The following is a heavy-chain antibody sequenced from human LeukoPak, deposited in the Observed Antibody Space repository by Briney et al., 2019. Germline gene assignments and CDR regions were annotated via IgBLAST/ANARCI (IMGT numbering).Heavy chain of an antibody. J-gene: IGHJ3*02. D-gene: IGHD6-19*01. CDR1: GYSFTSYW. CDR3: ALLPGAVAGTEEAFDI. CDR2: IYPGDSDT. V-gene: IGHV5-51*01. Sequence: GESLKISCKGSGYSFTSYWIGWVRQMPGKGLEWMGIIYPGDSDTRYGPSFQGQVTISADKSISTAYLQWSSLKASDTAMYYCALLPGAVAGTEEAFDIWGQGTMVTVSS.